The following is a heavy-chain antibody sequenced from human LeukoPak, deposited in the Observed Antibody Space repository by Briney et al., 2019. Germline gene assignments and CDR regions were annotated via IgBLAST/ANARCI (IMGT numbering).Heavy chain of an antibody. J-gene: IGHJ4*02. CDR3: ATSAEGITGTTRCLNY. Sequence: ASVKVSCKVSGYTLTELSMHWVRQAPGKGLEWMGGFDPEDGETIYAQKFQGRVTMTEDTSTDTAYMELSSLRSEDTAVYYCATSAEGITGTTRCLNYWGQGTLVTVSS. CDR2: FDPEDGET. D-gene: IGHD1-7*01. CDR1: GYTLTELS. V-gene: IGHV1-24*01.